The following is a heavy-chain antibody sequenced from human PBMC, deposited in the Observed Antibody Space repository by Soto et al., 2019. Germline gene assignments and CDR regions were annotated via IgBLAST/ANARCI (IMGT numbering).Heavy chain of an antibody. J-gene: IGHJ5*02. CDR2: INPDNGNT. Sequence: ASVKVSCKASGYTFTVYTIHWVRQAPGQRLEWMVWINPDNGNTKYPQKFQGRVTITTDTSTSTAYMELRSLRSDDTAIYYCARDPHEFWTSYWFDPWGQGTPVTVSS. CDR3: ARDPHEFWTSYWFDP. CDR1: GYTFTVYT. D-gene: IGHD3-3*01. V-gene: IGHV1-3*01.